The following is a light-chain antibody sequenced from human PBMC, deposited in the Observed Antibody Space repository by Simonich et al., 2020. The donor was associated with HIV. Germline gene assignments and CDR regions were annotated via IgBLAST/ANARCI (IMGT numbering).Light chain of an antibody. J-gene: IGLJ3*02. CDR3: QSYNTSHHWV. CDR1: SGSIASNY. CDR2: EDN. Sequence: NFMLTQPHSVSESPGKTVTISCTRSSGSIASNYVPWYQQRPGSAPTTVIYEDNQRPSGVPDRFSGSIDSSSNSASLSISGLKTEDEADYYCQSYNTSHHWVFGGGTKLTVV. V-gene: IGLV6-57*03.